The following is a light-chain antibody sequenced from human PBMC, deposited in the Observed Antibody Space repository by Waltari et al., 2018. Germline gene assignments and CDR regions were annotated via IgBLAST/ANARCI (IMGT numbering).Light chain of an antibody. CDR1: QSIGNT. Sequence: EIVLTQSPDFQSVTTKETVTITCRAIQSIGNTLHWYQQKPDPSPTLLITYASQSFSGVPSRFSGSVSGTDFPLTINSLEAEDAATYYCHHSSSLPYTFGQVTKLEIQ. CDR2: YAS. V-gene: IGKV6-21*01. J-gene: IGKJ2*01. CDR3: HHSSSLPYT.